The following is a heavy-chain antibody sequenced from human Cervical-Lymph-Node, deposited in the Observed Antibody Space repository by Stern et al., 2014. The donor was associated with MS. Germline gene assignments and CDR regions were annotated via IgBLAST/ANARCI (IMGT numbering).Heavy chain of an antibody. V-gene: IGHV3-30*04. CDR3: ARDLYGDYVFDF. CDR2: TSFDGSNK. J-gene: IGHJ4*02. Sequence: QVHLVESGGGVVQPGRSLRLSCTASGFVFSSYAMHWVRQAPGKGLEWLAITSFDGSNKYHADCVQGRFTISRDNSKNTLYLQMRSLRPEDTAIYYCARDLYGDYVFDFWGQGTLVTVSS. D-gene: IGHD4-17*01. CDR1: GFVFSSYA.